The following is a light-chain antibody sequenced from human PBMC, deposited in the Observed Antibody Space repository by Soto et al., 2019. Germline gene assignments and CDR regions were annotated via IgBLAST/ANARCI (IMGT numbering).Light chain of an antibody. J-gene: IGLJ3*02. CDR2: EVS. CDR3: SSDGGNVDVL. Sequence: QSALTQPPSASGSPGQSVTISCTGTSSDVGGYNYVSWYQQHPGKAPKLMIYEVSKRSSGVPDRFSGSKSGNTAPLTVSGLQAEDEAYYYGSSDGGNVDVLFGGGTKLTVL. CDR1: SSDVGGYNY. V-gene: IGLV2-8*01.